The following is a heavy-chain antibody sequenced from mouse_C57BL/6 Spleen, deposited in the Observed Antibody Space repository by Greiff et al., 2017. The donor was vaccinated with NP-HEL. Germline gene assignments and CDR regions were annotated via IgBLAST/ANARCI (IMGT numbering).Heavy chain of an antibody. D-gene: IGHD2-5*01. J-gene: IGHJ2*01. CDR3: ARWSYSNYFDY. V-gene: IGHV1-52*01. CDR2: IDPSDSET. CDR1: GYTFTSYW. Sequence: QVQLQQPGAELVRPGSSVKLSCKASGYTFTSYWMHWVKQRPIQGLEWIGNIDPSDSETHYNQKFKDKATLTVDKCASTAYMQLSSLTSEDSAVYYCARWSYSNYFDYWGQGTTLTVSS.